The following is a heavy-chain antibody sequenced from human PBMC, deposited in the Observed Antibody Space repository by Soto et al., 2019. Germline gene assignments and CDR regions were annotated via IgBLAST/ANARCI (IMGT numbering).Heavy chain of an antibody. D-gene: IGHD2-8*01. V-gene: IGHV3-23*01. CDR1: GFTFSSFA. J-gene: IGHJ6*02. Sequence: EVQLLESGGGLVQPGGSLRLSCAASGFTFSSFALNWVRQAPGKGLEWVSIISGSADSTFYADSVKGRFTISRDNSKNMLYLQINSLRAEDTAVYYCAKPRGAMIYAISVYGMDVWGQGTTVTVSS. CDR2: ISGSADST. CDR3: AKPRGAMIYAISVYGMDV.